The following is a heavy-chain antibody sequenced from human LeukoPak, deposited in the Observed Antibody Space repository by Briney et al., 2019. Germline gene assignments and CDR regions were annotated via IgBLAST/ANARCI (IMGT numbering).Heavy chain of an antibody. CDR3: ARDLAYSRLDY. D-gene: IGHD5-18*01. CDR2: INPDGNKK. CDR1: GLSFSSSW. Sequence: GGSLRLSCAVSGLSFSSSWMDWVRQAPGKGLEWVASINPDGNKKYSADSVKGRFTISRDNAENSLYLQMNSLRVEDTAFYYCARDLAYSRLDYWGQGMLVTVSS. J-gene: IGHJ4*02. V-gene: IGHV3-7*01.